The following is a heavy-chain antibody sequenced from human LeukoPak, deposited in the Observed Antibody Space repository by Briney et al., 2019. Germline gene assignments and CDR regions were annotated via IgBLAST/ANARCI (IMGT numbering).Heavy chain of an antibody. Sequence: ASVKVSCKASVYTFTNFYIHWVRQAPGQGLEWMGWMNPNSGDTSYAREFQDRVTMTRDTSLNTAYMELSRLRSDDTAVYFCARRPINCIIANCYVDYWGQGTPVTVSS. CDR1: VYTFTNFY. D-gene: IGHD3-3*02. CDR3: ARRPINCIIANCYVDY. CDR2: MNPNSGDT. V-gene: IGHV1-2*02. J-gene: IGHJ4*02.